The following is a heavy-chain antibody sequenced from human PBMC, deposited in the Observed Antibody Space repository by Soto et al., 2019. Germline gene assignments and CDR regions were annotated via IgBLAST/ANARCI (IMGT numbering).Heavy chain of an antibody. CDR3: ARAVMATRLYQFEY. CDR2: INAGNGNT. D-gene: IGHD3-16*01. CDR1: GYTFTSYA. V-gene: IGHV1-3*01. Sequence: ASVKVSCKASGYTFTSYAMHWVRQAPGQRLEWMGWINAGNGNTKYSQKFQGRVTITRDTSASTAYMGLSSLRSEDTAVYYCARAVMATRLYQFEYRGLGTLGTGSS. J-gene: IGHJ4*02.